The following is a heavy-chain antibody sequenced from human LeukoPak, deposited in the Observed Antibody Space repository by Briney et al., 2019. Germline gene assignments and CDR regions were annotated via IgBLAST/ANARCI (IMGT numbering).Heavy chain of an antibody. D-gene: IGHD5-24*01. Sequence: SHTLSLTCTVSGGSISSGSYYWSSLRPPAGKGLEWIGRIYTSGSTNYNPSHKSRVTISVDTSKHQFSLTLSSVPAADTAVYYCARRTAMATTYYFDYWGQGTLVTVSS. CDR1: GGSISSGSYY. CDR2: IYTSGST. CDR3: ARRTAMATTYYFDY. J-gene: IGHJ4*02. V-gene: IGHV4-61*02.